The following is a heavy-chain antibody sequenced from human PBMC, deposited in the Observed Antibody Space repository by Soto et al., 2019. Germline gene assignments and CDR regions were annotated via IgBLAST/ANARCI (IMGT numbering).Heavy chain of an antibody. J-gene: IGHJ5*02. CDR2: INPNSGGT. Sequence: ASLKVSCKASGYTFTGYYMHWVRQAPGQGLEWMGWINPNSGGTNYAQKFQGWVTMTRDTSISTAYMELSRLRSDDTAVYYCARDVRSCSGGSCYPTNWFDPWGQGTLVTVSS. CDR3: ARDVRSCSGGSCYPTNWFDP. CDR1: GYTFTGYY. D-gene: IGHD2-15*01. V-gene: IGHV1-2*04.